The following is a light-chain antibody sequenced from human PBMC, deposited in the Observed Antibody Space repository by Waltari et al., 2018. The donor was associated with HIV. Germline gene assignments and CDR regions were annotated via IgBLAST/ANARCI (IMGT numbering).Light chain of an antibody. V-gene: IGLV2-14*01. J-gene: IGLJ2*01. CDR2: GVG. CDR1: SPDIGLYDY. Sequence: QSALTQPASVSGSPGQSITISCTGTSPDIGLYDYVSWYRHHPSKAPQLIIYGVGRRPTGVSTRFSGSKSVDVASLTISGLQAEDEADYYCSSHTPRSVVVFGGGTRLTVL. CDR3: SSHTPRSVVV.